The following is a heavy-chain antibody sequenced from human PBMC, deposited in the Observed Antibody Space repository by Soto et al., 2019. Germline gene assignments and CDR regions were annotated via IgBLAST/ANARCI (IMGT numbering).Heavy chain of an antibody. D-gene: IGHD5-12*01. Sequence: ASVKVSFKASGGTFSSYAFSWVRKAPGQGLEWMGGIIPIFGTANYAQKFQGRVTITADESTSTAYMELSSLRSEDTAVHHCARYTNEGYSGYDWAFDIWG. CDR1: GGTFSSYA. V-gene: IGHV1-69*13. CDR2: IIPIFGTA. CDR3: ARYTNEGYSGYDWAFDI. J-gene: IGHJ3*02.